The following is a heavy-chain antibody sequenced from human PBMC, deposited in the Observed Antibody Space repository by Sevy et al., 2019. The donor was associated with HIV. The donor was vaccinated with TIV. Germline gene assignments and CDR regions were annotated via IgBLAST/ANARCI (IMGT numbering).Heavy chain of an antibody. D-gene: IGHD3-3*01. CDR2: ISSNGGTI. J-gene: IGHJ6*02. CDR3: AISDFWSGYFASYGMDV. V-gene: IGHV3-11*01. CDR1: GFTFSDYY. Sequence: GGSLGLSCAASGFTFSDYYMSWIRQAPGKGLEWLSDISSNGGTIYYADSVKGRFTISRDNAKNLLFLQMNSLRAEDTAVYYCAISDFWSGYFASYGMDVWGQGTTVTVSS.